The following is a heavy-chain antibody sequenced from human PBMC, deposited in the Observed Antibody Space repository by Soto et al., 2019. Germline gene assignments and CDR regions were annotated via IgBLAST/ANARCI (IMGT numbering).Heavy chain of an antibody. CDR1: GFTFSSYG. D-gene: IGHD2-2*01. Sequence: GGSLRLSCAASGFTFSSYGMHRVRQAPGKGLEWVAVIWYDGSNKYYADSVKGRFTISRDNSKNTLYLQMNSLRAEDTAVYYCARGSKNSAFDIWGQGTMVTVSS. CDR2: IWYDGSNK. J-gene: IGHJ3*02. V-gene: IGHV3-33*01. CDR3: ARGSKNSAFDI.